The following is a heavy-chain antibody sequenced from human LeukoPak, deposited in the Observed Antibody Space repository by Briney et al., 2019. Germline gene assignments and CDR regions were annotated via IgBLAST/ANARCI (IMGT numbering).Heavy chain of an antibody. Sequence: PSETLSLTCIVSGGSIARGSYSWTWLRQPPGKGLEWIGGIYETGNSHYNPSLKSRVTISVDFAKNHFSLSLTTVTAADTAVYYCARRTGWVDPWGQGTLVTVSS. V-gene: IGHV4-30-2*01. CDR1: GGSIARGSYS. CDR2: IYETGNS. J-gene: IGHJ5*02. CDR3: ARRTGWVDP.